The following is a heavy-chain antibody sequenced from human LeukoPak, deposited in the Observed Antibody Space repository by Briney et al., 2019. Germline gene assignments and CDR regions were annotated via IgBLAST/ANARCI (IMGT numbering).Heavy chain of an antibody. Sequence: GGSLRLSCAASGFTFSTYNMDWVRQAPGKGLEWVSSIGSSSTYIYSDSVKGRFTISRDNAKNSLYLQMNSLRAEDTAVYYCARPRGAPGYMDVWGKGTTVTVSS. J-gene: IGHJ6*03. CDR1: GFTFSTYN. CDR3: ARPRGAPGYMDV. V-gene: IGHV3-21*01. CDR2: IGSSSTYI. D-gene: IGHD3-10*01.